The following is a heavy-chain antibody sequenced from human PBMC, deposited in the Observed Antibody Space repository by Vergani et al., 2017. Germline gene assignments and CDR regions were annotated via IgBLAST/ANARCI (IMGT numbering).Heavy chain of an antibody. V-gene: IGHV1-69*18. CDR2: LIHIFGTA. J-gene: IGHJ5*02. Sequence: QVQLVQSGAEVKKPGSSVKVSCKASGGTFSSYAISGVRKAPGRGLEWMGMLIHIFGTANNAQKFQGRVTMTSDETTSPAYMELSSLISEDTAVWYCARVKAVAGTAGQPGVHNWFDPWGQGTLVTVSS. CDR1: GGTFSSYA. CDR3: ARVKAVAGTAGQPGVHNWFDP. D-gene: IGHD6-19*01.